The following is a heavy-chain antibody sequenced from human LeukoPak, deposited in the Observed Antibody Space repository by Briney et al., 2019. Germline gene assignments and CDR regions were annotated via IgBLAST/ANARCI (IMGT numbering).Heavy chain of an antibody. CDR3: TRDRSRAEDD. D-gene: IGHD1-14*01. Sequence: PGLSLGLPCAACGFTLRRHWIRWVRQAAGKGLEGVANIHQGGSDKYYVDSVKGRFTISRDNANNLLYLQMNSLRGADTAVYYCTRDRSRAEDDWGQGTLVTFSS. CDR1: GFTLRRHW. CDR2: IHQGGSDK. V-gene: IGHV3-7*01. J-gene: IGHJ4*02.